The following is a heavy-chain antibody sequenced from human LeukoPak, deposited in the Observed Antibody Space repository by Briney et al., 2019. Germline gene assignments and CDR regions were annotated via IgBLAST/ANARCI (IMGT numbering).Heavy chain of an antibody. CDR1: GFTFNHYG. J-gene: IGHJ4*02. Sequence: GGSLRLSCAATGFTFNHYGMHWVRQAPGKGLEWVAVIWSDGTNRYYTGSVKGRFTISRVDSRNTVYLQMNTLRPEDTGMYYCARDAQRGFDYSNSLQYWGQGNPVTVST. D-gene: IGHD4-11*01. CDR3: ARDAQRGFDYSNSLQY. CDR2: IWSDGTNR. V-gene: IGHV3-33*01.